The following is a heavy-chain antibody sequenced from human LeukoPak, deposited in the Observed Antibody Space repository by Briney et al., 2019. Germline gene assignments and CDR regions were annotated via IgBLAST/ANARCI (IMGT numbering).Heavy chain of an antibody. Sequence: PGGSLRLSCAASGFTFSSYAMSWVRQAPGKGLEWVSAISGSGGSTFYADSVKGRFTISRGNSKNTLYLQMNSLRAEDTALYYCAKDLIEPGHYLDYWGQGALVTVSS. V-gene: IGHV3-23*01. D-gene: IGHD3-16*02. J-gene: IGHJ4*02. CDR1: GFTFSSYA. CDR2: ISGSGGST. CDR3: AKDLIEPGHYLDY.